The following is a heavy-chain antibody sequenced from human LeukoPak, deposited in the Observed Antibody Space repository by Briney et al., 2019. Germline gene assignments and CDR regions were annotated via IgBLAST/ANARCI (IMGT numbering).Heavy chain of an antibody. D-gene: IGHD3-22*01. CDR2: KKKDGSEK. J-gene: IGHJ4*02. V-gene: IGHV3-7*01. CDR3: ARDLYRIVVVPHYFDY. CDR1: GFTFSIYS. Sequence: GGSLRLSCAASGFTFSIYSMNWVRQAPGKGLEWVANKKKDGSEKYYVDSVKGRFTISRDNAKNSLYLQMNSLRAEDTAVYYCARDLYRIVVVPHYFDYWGQGTLVTVSS.